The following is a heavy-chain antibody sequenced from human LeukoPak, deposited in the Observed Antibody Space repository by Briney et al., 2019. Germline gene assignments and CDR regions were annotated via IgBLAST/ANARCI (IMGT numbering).Heavy chain of an antibody. D-gene: IGHD3-10*01. V-gene: IGHV3-11*06. CDR1: GLTFSDYY. J-gene: IGHJ4*02. CDR2: ISGSSSYT. CDR3: ARAMVRGIISDY. Sequence: GGSLRLSCAASGLTFSDYYMSWIRQAPGKGLEWVSYISGSSSYTNYADSVKGRVTISRDNAKNSLYLQMNSLRAEDTGVYYCARAMVRGIISDYWGQGTLVTVSS.